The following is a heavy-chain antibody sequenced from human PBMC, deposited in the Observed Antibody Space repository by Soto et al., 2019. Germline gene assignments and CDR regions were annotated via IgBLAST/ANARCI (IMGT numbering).Heavy chain of an antibody. CDR1: GGTFNNYA. CDR3: ARGPSWALVFDI. V-gene: IGHV1-69*01. D-gene: IGHD6-13*01. CDR2: SIPIFATA. Sequence: QVQLVQSGAEVKKPGSSVKVSCKASGGTFNNYAINWLRQAPGQGLEWMGGSIPIFATANYAQNFQGRVTITADESTSTAYMELSSLRSEDTAVYYCARGPSWALVFDIRGQGTMVTVSS. J-gene: IGHJ3*02.